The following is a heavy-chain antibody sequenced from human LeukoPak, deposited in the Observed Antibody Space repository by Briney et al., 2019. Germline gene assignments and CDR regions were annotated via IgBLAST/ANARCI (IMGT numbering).Heavy chain of an antibody. V-gene: IGHV3-21*01. Sequence: GGSLRLSCAASGFTLSSYSMNWVRQAPGKGLEWVSSISSSSSYIYYADSVKGRFTISRDNAKNSLYLQMNSLRAEDTAVYYCARDDYDILTGHIIDYWGQGTLVTVSS. CDR1: GFTLSSYS. J-gene: IGHJ4*02. D-gene: IGHD3-9*01. CDR2: ISSSSSYI. CDR3: ARDDYDILTGHIIDY.